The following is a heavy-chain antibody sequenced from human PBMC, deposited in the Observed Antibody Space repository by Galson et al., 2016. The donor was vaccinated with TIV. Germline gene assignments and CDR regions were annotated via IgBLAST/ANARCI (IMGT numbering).Heavy chain of an antibody. D-gene: IGHD2-21*02. CDR1: GFTFSSYV. V-gene: IGHV3-30-3*01. Sequence: SLRLSCAASGFTFSSYVMHWVRQAPGKGLEWLAIISYDGSNKYYADSVKGRFTISRDNSKNTLYLQVNSLRPEDTAVFYCSRALGDSSVEVWDLDLLGRGTLVT. CDR2: ISYDGSNK. CDR3: SRALGDSSVEVWDLDL. J-gene: IGHJ2*01.